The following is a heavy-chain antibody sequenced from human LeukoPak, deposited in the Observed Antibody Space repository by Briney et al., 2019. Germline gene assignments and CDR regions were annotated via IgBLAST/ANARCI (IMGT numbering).Heavy chain of an antibody. Sequence: SVRVSCKTSGGSFNSNAINWVRQAPRQGLEWMGRIHPFFGTATYAQQFQGRVTITTDESTSTAYMELSSLRSEDTAVYYCAGDRGSPMYYFDCWGQGTLVTVSS. CDR1: GGSFNSNA. CDR2: IHPFFGTA. V-gene: IGHV1-69*05. J-gene: IGHJ4*02. D-gene: IGHD3-10*01. CDR3: AGDRGSPMYYFDC.